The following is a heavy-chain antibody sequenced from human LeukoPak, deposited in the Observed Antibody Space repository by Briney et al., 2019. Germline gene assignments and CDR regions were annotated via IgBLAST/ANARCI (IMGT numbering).Heavy chain of an antibody. V-gene: IGHV3-64*01. D-gene: IGHD1-26*01. CDR3: ARENSGSYYY. CDR2: ISSNGGST. J-gene: IGHJ4*02. Sequence: PGGSLRLSCAASGFTFSSYAMHWVRQAPGKGLEYVSVISSNGGSTYYANSVKGRFTISRDNSKNTLYLQMGSLRAEDMAVYYCARENSGSYYYWGQGTLVTVSS. CDR1: GFTFSSYA.